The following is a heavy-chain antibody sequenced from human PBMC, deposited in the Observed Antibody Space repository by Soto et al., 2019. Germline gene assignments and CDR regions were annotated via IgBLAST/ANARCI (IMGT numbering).Heavy chain of an antibody. D-gene: IGHD3-16*01. CDR3: ARGPYYDLIWNYYYMDV. CDR1: GGSISGHY. CDR2: MYYSGST. Sequence: QVQLQESGPGLVKPSETLSLSCSVSGGSISGHYWSWVRQTPGKGLEWIGYMYYSGSTNYNPSLKSRVTSSVDTSKNPFFLRLTSVTAADTAVYYCARGPYYDLIWNYYYMDVWGKGTTVTVSS. J-gene: IGHJ6*03. V-gene: IGHV4-59*08.